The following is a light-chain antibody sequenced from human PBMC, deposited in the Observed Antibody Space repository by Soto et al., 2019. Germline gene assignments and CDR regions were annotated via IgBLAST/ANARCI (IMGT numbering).Light chain of an antibody. CDR2: DTS. Sequence: EIVLTQSPATLSSSPGERATLSCRASQTVSNKLAWYQHKPGQAPRLLIYDTSNRATGIPGRFSGSVSGTDFTLTISSLEPEDFAVYYCHQRKSWPRTFGQGTKVEIK. V-gene: IGKV3-11*01. CDR1: QTVSNK. J-gene: IGKJ1*01. CDR3: HQRKSWPRT.